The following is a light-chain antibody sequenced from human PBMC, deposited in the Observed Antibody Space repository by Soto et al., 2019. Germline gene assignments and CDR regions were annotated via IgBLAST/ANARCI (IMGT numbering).Light chain of an antibody. CDR2: LGS. CDR3: MQTLQTPLT. J-gene: IGKJ4*01. Sequence: ETVMTQSPLSLRVTPGEPAAICCRSSQSLLHSNGYNYLDWYLQKPGQSPQLLIYLGSNRASGVPDRFSGSGSGTDFTLRISRVEADDVGVYFCMQTLQTPLTFGGGTKVDIK. CDR1: QSLLHSNGYNY. V-gene: IGKV2-28*01.